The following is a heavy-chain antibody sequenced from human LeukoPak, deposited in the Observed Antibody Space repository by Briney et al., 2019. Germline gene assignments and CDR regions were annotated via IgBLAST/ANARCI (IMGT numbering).Heavy chain of an antibody. J-gene: IGHJ4*02. D-gene: IGHD5-18*01. CDR2: ISAYNGNT. V-gene: IGHV1-18*01. CDR3: ATAAKGYSYGFFDY. Sequence: ASVKVSCKASGYTFTSYGISWVRQAPGQGLEWMGWISAYNGNTNYAQKLQGRVTMTEDTSTDTAYMELSSLRSEDTAVYYCATAAKGYSYGFFDYWGQGTLVTVSS. CDR1: GYTFTSYG.